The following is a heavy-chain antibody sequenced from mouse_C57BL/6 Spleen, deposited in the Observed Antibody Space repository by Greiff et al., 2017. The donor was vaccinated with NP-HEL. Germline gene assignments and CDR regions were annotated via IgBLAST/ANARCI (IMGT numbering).Heavy chain of an antibody. D-gene: IGHD1-1*01. CDR3: AREGSRAY. V-gene: IGHV14-2*01. CDR1: GFNIKDYY. CDR2: IDPEDGET. Sequence: VQLQQSGAELVKPGASVKLSCTASGFNIKDYYMHWVKQRTEPGREWIGRIDPEDGETNYAPKCQGKATITADTSSNTAYLQLSSQTSEDTSVYYCAREGSRAYWGQGTLVTVSA. J-gene: IGHJ3*01.